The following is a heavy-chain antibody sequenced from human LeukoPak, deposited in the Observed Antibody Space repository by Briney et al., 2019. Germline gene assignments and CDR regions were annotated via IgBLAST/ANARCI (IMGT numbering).Heavy chain of an antibody. V-gene: IGHV4-39*07. J-gene: IGHJ5*02. CDR1: GGSISSSSYY. D-gene: IGHD3-22*01. Sequence: PSETLSLTCTVSGGSISSSSYYWGWIRQPPGKGLEWIGSIYYSGSTYYNPSLKSRVTISVDTSKNQFSLKLSSVTAADTAVYYCARGWTYYYDSSGRDNWFDPWGQGTLVTVSS. CDR2: IYYSGST. CDR3: ARGWTYYYDSSGRDNWFDP.